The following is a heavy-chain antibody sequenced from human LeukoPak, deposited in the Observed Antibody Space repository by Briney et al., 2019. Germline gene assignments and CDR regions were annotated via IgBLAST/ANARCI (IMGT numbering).Heavy chain of an antibody. V-gene: IGHV4-30-4*01. Sequence: SETLSLTCTVSGGSISSGDYYWSWIRQPPGKGLEWIGYIYYSGSTYYNPSLKSRVTISVDTSKNQFSLKLSSVTAADTAVYYCARTLWFGEFHTLWGQGTLVTVSS. CDR3: ARTLWFGEFHTL. CDR1: GGSISSGDYY. J-gene: IGHJ4*02. D-gene: IGHD3-10*01. CDR2: IYYSGST.